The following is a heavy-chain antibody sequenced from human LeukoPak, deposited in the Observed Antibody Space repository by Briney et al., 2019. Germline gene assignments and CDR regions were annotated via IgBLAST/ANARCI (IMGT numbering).Heavy chain of an antibody. V-gene: IGHV3-23*01. J-gene: IGHJ5*02. D-gene: IGHD4-11*01. CDR2: ISVSGGTT. Sequence: PGGSLRLSCAAPVVTFNNYAMSWVPQALGKGLGWVSGISVSGGTTYYADSVKGRFTISRDHSKNTRHLQMNSLGAEDSAIYYCAKDPVGTTVNWFGPWGQGTLVTVSS. CDR1: VVTFNNYA. CDR3: AKDPVGTTVNWFGP.